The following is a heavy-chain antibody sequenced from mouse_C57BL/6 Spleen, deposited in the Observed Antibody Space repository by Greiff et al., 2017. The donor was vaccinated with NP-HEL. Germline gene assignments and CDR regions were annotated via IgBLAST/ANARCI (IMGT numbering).Heavy chain of an antibody. D-gene: IGHD1-1*01. Sequence: QVQLQQSGAELVMPGASVKLSCKASGYTFTSYWMHWVKQRPGQGLEWIGEIDPSDSYTNYNQKFKGKSTLTVDKSSSTAYMQLSSLTSEDSAVYYCARSPLYGSSYWGYFDYWGQGTTLTVSS. CDR3: ARSPLYGSSYWGYFDY. V-gene: IGHV1-69*01. J-gene: IGHJ2*01. CDR2: IDPSDSYT. CDR1: GYTFTSYW.